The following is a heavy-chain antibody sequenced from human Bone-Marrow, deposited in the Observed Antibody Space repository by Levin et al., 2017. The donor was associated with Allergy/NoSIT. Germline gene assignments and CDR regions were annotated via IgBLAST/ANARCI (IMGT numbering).Heavy chain of an antibody. D-gene: IGHD6-19*01. V-gene: IGHV3-23*01. CDR2: ISGSGTIT. Sequence: GGSLRFSCAASGFTFSSYAMSWVRQAPGKGLEWVSSISGSGTITHYAESVKGRFTISRDISKNMLHLQMNSLRAEDTAIYFCAKEGLAVAGYYFDSWGQGTLVTVSS. CDR1: GFTFSSYA. CDR3: AKEGLAVAGYYFDS. J-gene: IGHJ4*02.